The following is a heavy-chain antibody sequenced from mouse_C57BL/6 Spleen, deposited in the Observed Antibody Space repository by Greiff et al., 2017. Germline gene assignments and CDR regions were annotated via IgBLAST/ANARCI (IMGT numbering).Heavy chain of an antibody. CDR3: ARRGRGAMDY. CDR1: GYAFSSYW. J-gene: IGHJ4*01. D-gene: IGHD3-3*01. CDR2: IYPGDGDT. Sequence: QVQLQQSGAELVKPGASVKISCKASGYAFSSYWLNWVKQRPGKGLEWIGQIYPGDGDTNYNGKFKGKATLTADKSSSTAYMQLSSLTSEDAAVYFCARRGRGAMDYWGQGTSVTVSS. V-gene: IGHV1-80*01.